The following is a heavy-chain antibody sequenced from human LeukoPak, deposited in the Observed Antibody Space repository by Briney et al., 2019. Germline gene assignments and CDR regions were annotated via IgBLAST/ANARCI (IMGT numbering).Heavy chain of an antibody. D-gene: IGHD1-26*01. J-gene: IGHJ5*02. CDR1: GGSISSYY. V-gene: IGHV4-4*07. CDR2: IYTSGST. Sequence: SETLSLTCTVSGGSISSYYWSWIRQPAGKGLDWIGRIYTSGSTNYNPSLRSRVTMSVDTSKNQFSLKLSSVTAADTAVYYCARMISSGSYLAWFDPWGQGTLVTVSS. CDR3: ARMISSGSYLAWFDP.